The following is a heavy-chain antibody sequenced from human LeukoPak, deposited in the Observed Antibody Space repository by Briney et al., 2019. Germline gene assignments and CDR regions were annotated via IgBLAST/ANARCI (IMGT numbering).Heavy chain of an antibody. Sequence: TGGSLRLSCAASGFTFSSYWMSWVRQAPGKGLEWVANIKQDGSEKYYVDSVKGRFTISRDNAKNSLYLQMNSLRAEDTAVYYCARDPRTSTTLQASPWGQGTLVTVSS. D-gene: IGHD2-2*01. CDR1: GFTFSSYW. V-gene: IGHV3-7*01. CDR3: ARDPRTSTTLQASP. J-gene: IGHJ5*02. CDR2: IKQDGSEK.